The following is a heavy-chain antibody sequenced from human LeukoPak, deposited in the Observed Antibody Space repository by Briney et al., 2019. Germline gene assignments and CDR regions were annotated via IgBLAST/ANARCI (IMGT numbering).Heavy chain of an antibody. V-gene: IGHV3-53*01. CDR3: AKGSDPYGDYADY. J-gene: IGHJ4*02. CDR1: GFTVSSKY. Sequence: PGGSLRLSCAASGFTVSSKYMSWVRQAPGKGLEWVSVIYSGGSTDYADSVKGRFTTSRDNSKNTLYLQMNSLRVEDTAVYYCAKGSDPYGDYADYWGQGTLVTVSS. D-gene: IGHD4-17*01. CDR2: IYSGGST.